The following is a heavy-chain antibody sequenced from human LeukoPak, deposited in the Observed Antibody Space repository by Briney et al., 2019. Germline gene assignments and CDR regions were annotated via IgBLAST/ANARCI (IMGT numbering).Heavy chain of an antibody. CDR2: IYYSGST. D-gene: IGHD5-12*01. CDR3: ARYHSGYDDY. CDR1: GGSVSISSYY. Sequence: PSETLSLTFTVSGGSVSISSYYWGWIRQPPGKGLEWIGSIYYSGSTYYNPSLKSRVTISVDTSKNQFSLKLNSVTAADTAVYYCARYHSGYDDYWGRGTLVTVSS. J-gene: IGHJ4*02. V-gene: IGHV4-39*07.